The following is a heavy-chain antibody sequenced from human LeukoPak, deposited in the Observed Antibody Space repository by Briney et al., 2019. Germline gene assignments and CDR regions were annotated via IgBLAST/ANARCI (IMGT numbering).Heavy chain of an antibody. Sequence: GESLRLSCTTSGFNFNNAWMNWVRQAPGKGLEWVANIKQDGSKKSYVDSVKGRFTISRGNAKNSLYLQMNSLRAEDTAIYYCTRVGYIDEGIDYWGQGTLVTVSS. CDR3: TRVGYIDEGIDY. D-gene: IGHD5-24*01. V-gene: IGHV3-7*04. CDR1: GFNFNNAW. J-gene: IGHJ4*02. CDR2: IKQDGSKK.